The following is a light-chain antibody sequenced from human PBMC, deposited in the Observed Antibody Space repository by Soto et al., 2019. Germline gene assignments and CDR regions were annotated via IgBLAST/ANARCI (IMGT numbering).Light chain of an antibody. J-gene: IGLJ2*01. V-gene: IGLV1-44*01. CDR3: AAWDDSLKGWI. Sequence: QSVMTQPPSASGTPGQRVTISCSGSSSNIGGNAVNWYQQLPGTAPKVLIYSTTHRPSGVPDRFSASKSGTSASLAISGLQSEDEAAYYCAAWDDSLKGWIFGGGTQLTVL. CDR1: SSNIGGNA. CDR2: STT.